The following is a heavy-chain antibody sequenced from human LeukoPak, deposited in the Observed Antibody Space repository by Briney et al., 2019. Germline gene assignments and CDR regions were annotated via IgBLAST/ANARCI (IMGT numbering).Heavy chain of an antibody. J-gene: IGHJ5*02. D-gene: IGHD6-19*01. CDR1: GYTFTTYG. Sequence: GASVKVSCKASGYTFTTYGISWVRQAPGQGLEWMGWISAYNGNTNYAQQLQGRVTLTTDTATSTSYMELRSLTSDDTAVYYCARKGSPVAGKRNWFDPWGQGTLVIVSS. V-gene: IGHV1-18*01. CDR3: ARKGSPVAGKRNWFDP. CDR2: ISAYNGNT.